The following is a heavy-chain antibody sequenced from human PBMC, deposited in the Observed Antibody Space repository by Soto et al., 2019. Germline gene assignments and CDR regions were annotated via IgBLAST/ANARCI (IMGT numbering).Heavy chain of an antibody. CDR1: GFTFSSYA. D-gene: IGHD2-21*02. V-gene: IGHV3-23*01. CDR2: ISGRGGST. J-gene: IGHJ4*02. CDR3: AKDPVTAIRGGAFDY. Sequence: EVQLLESGGGLVQPGGSLRLSSAASGFTFSSYAMSWVRQAPGKGLEWVSAISGRGGSTYYADSVKGRFTISRDNSKNTLDLQMNSLRAEDTAVYYCAKDPVTAIRGGAFDYWGQGTLVTVSS.